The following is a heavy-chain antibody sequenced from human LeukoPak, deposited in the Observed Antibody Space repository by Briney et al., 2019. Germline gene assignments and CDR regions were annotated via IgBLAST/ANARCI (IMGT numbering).Heavy chain of an antibody. J-gene: IGHJ6*02. D-gene: IGHD2-2*01. CDR1: GFTFSSYS. V-gene: IGHV3-21*01. Sequence: PGGSLRLSCAASGFTFSSYSMNWVRQAPGKGLEWVSSISSSSSYIYYADSVKGRFTISRDNAKNSLYLQMNSLRAEDTAVYYCARGEVNSVVVPAAIKYYYYYGMDVWGQGTTVTVSS. CDR2: ISSSSSYI. CDR3: ARGEVNSVVVPAAIKYYYYYGMDV.